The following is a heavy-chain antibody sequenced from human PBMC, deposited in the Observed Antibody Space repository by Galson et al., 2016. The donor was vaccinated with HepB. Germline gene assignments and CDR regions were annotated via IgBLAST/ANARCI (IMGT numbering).Heavy chain of an antibody. CDR1: GFTFSDYH. D-gene: IGHD4-17*01. V-gene: IGHV3-11*01. CDR2: ISTSGNSM. J-gene: IGHJ3*01. Sequence: SLRLSCAASGFTFSDYHMNWIRQAPGKGLEWISYISTSGNSMLYAGSVRGRFSISRDNAKKSLYLQMTNLRAEDTAVYYCARDLPDDSVEYFDVFDLWGQGTMVTVSS. CDR3: ARDLPDDSVEYFDVFDL.